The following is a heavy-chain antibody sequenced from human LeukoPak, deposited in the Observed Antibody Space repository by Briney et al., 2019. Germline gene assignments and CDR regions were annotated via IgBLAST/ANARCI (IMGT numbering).Heavy chain of an antibody. Sequence: SETLCLTCTVSGGSISSSSYYWGWIRQPPGKGLEWIGNIYYSGSTYYNPSLKSRVTISVDTSKKQFSLKLSSVTAADTAVYYCARAGYYYYYMDVWGKGTTVTVSS. CDR2: IYYSGST. V-gene: IGHV4-39*07. CDR1: GGSISSSSYY. J-gene: IGHJ6*03. CDR3: ARAGYYYYYMDV.